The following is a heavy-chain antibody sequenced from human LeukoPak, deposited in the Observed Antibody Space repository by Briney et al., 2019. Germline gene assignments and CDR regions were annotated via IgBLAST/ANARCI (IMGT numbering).Heavy chain of an antibody. D-gene: IGHD3-10*01. CDR1: GYTFTGYY. V-gene: IGHV1-2*02. CDR2: INPNSGGT. Sequence: ASVKVSCKASGYTFTGYYMHWVRQAPGQGLEWMGWINPNSGGTNYAQKFQGRVTMTRDTSISTAYMELSRLRSDDTAVYYCARVGGSGSYYNARDAFDIWGQGTMVTVSS. J-gene: IGHJ3*02. CDR3: ARVGGSGSYYNARDAFDI.